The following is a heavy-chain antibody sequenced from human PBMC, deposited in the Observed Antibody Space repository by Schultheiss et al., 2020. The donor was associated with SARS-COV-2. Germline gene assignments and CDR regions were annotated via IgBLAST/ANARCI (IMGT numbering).Heavy chain of an antibody. CDR2: INPNSGGT. CDR1: GYTFTSYG. J-gene: IGHJ6*02. Sequence: ASVKVSCKASGYTFTSYGISWVRQAPGQGLEWMGWINPNSGGTNYAQKFQGWVTMTRDTSISTAYMELSSLRSEDTAVYYCARSGSVRYFDWLPPAEVPRGYYYGMDVWGQGTTVTVSS. D-gene: IGHD3-9*01. V-gene: IGHV1-2*04. CDR3: ARSGSVRYFDWLPPAEVPRGYYYGMDV.